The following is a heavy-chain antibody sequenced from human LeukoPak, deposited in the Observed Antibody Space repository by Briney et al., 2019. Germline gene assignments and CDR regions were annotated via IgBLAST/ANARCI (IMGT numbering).Heavy chain of an antibody. J-gene: IGHJ5*02. CDR3: ARIFRGYSGGGWYKSWFDP. Sequence: PSETLSLTCTVSGDSISNSNYYWGWIRQPPGKGLEWIGTIYYSGSTYYNPSLMSRVAISVDTSKNQFSLKLTSVTAADMAVYFCARIFRGYSGGGWYKSWFDPWGQGTLVTVSS. V-gene: IGHV4-39*07. D-gene: IGHD2-15*01. CDR2: IYYSGST. CDR1: GDSISNSNYY.